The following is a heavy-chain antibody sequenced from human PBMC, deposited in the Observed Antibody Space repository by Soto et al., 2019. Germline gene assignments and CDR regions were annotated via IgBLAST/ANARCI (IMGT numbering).Heavy chain of an antibody. J-gene: IGHJ4*02. CDR2: ISFDKSNK. CDR3: AKETWAFSDSSGYVPGFDH. V-gene: IGHV3-30*18. Sequence: QVQLVESGGGVVQPGRSLRLSCAASGFTFSNYGMHWVRQAPGKGLEWVAGISFDKSNKYYADSVKGRFTISRDNSKNTLYVQMNSLRAEDTAIYYCAKETWAFSDSSGYVPGFDHWGQGTLVTGSS. D-gene: IGHD3-22*01. CDR1: GFTFSNYG.